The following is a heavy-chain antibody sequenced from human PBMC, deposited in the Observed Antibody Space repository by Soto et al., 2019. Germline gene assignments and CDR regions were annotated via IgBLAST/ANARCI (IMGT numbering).Heavy chain of an antibody. V-gene: IGHV6-1*01. J-gene: IGHJ6*02. CDR2: TYYRSKWYN. CDR1: GDSVSINSAA. Sequence: SQTLSLTCAISGDSVSINSAAWNLIRQSPSRGLEWLGRTYYRSKWYNDYAVSVKSRITINPDTSKNQFSLQLNSVTPEDTAVYYCARSWRALGMDVWGQGTTVTVSS. CDR3: ARSWRALGMDV.